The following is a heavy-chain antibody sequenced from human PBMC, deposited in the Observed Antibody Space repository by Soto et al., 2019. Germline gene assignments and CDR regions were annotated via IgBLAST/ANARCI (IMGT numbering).Heavy chain of an antibody. CDR3: ARVTDPVLTASTPFDH. Sequence: QVQLQESGPGQVKPSQTLSLTCTVSGGSITSGGHYWAWIRQHPGKGLEWIGYMFHSGSTHYNPSLKSRISISVDTSKNQFSLKLSSVTAADTAVYYCARVTDPVLTASTPFDHWGQGALVTVSS. J-gene: IGHJ4*02. CDR1: GGSITSGGHY. CDR2: MFHSGST. D-gene: IGHD2-21*02. V-gene: IGHV4-31*03.